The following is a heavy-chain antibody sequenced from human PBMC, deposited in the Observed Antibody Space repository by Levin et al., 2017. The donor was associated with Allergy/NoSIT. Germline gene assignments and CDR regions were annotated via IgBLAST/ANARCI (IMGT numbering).Heavy chain of an antibody. CDR1: GDTFTGYY. CDR3: AREGPGEYYFDY. D-gene: IGHD3-10*01. J-gene: IGHJ4*02. V-gene: IGHV1-2*02. Sequence: GESLKISCKASGDTFTGYYIHWVRQAPGQGLEWMGWINPNGGGTNYARKFQGRVTMTRDTSIRTAYMELSRLRSDDTAVYYCAREGPGEYYFDYWGQGSLVTVSS. CDR2: INPNGGGT.